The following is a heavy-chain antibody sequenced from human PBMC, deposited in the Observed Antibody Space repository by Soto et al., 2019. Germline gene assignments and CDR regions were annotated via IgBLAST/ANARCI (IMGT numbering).Heavy chain of an antibody. D-gene: IGHD3-22*01. V-gene: IGHV1-18*04. Sequence: ASVNVSCKSSGYTFTSYCISWVRQAPGQGLEWMGWISAYNGNTNYAQKLQGRVTVTTDTSTSTAYMELRSLRSDDTAVYYCARYYYDSSGNYGMDVWGQETTVTVSS. CDR1: GYTFTSYC. CDR3: ARYYYDSSGNYGMDV. CDR2: ISAYNGNT. J-gene: IGHJ6*02.